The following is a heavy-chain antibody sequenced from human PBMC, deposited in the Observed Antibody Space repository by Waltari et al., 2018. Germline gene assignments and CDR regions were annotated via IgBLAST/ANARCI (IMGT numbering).Heavy chain of an antibody. D-gene: IGHD2-21*02. CDR1: GFIFTDYD. Sequence: QVEMVQSGAEVKKPGASVKVSCTTSGFIFTDYDVNCVRQAPGQGLEWVGWVNPENGHNDDAPKFGGRLSFTGDTSVSTAYMELRRLTSADTAVYYCMRLHRGVFRRIVGVTPNGYWGQGTLVSVSS. J-gene: IGHJ4*02. CDR2: VNPENGHN. V-gene: IGHV1-8*01. CDR3: MRLHRGVFRRIVGVTPNGY.